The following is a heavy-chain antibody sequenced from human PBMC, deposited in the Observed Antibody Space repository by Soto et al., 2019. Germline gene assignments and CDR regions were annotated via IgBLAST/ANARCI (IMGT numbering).Heavy chain of an antibody. D-gene: IGHD2-21*02. V-gene: IGHV4-39*01. CDR3: ARQRTTVVTQAYFDN. CDR1: GESISSSSHY. CDR2: IYYSGRT. Sequence: SETLSLTCIVSGESISSSSHYWGWIRQPPGKGLEWIGSIYYSGRTYYNPSFKSRVTISIDTSKNQFSLKLSSVTATDTAVYYCARQRTTVVTQAYFDNWGQGALVTVSS. J-gene: IGHJ4*02.